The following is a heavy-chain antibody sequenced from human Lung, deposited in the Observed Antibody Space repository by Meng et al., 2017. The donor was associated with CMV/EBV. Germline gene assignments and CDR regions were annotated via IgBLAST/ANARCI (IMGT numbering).Heavy chain of an antibody. V-gene: IGHV3-48*03. CDR3: ARDYYSGSL. J-gene: IGHJ3*01. CDR1: GFTFSSYE. D-gene: IGHD1-26*01. Sequence: GGSLRLSCAAYGFTFSSYEMNWVRQAPGKGLEWVSYISSSGSTIYCADSVKGRFTISRDNAKNSLYLQMNSLRAEDTAVYYCARDYYSGSLWGQGTMVTVSS. CDR2: ISSSGSTI.